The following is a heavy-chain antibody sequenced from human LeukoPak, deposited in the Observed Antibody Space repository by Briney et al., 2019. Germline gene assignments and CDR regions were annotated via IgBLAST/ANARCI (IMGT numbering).Heavy chain of an antibody. CDR3: ARGGIVGTTYDAFDI. V-gene: IGHV1-69*01. D-gene: IGHD1-26*01. CDR2: IIPIFGTA. Sequence: SVKVSCKASGGTLITYAISWVRQAPGQGLEWMGGIIPIFGTANYAQKFQGRVTIIADESTSTAYMELSSLRSEDTAVYYCARGGIVGTTYDAFDIWGQGTVVTVSS. CDR1: GGTLITYA. J-gene: IGHJ3*02.